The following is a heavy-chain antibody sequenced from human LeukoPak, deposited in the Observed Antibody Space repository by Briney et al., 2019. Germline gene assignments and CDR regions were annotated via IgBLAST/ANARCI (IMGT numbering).Heavy chain of an antibody. CDR2: IRSRDRTI. D-gene: IGHD7-27*01. CDR1: GFTFSTYS. CDR3: VRDHRWGFDY. Sequence: GGSLRLSCAASGFTFSTYSINWVRQAPGKGLEWVSYIRSRDRTIYYADSVKGRFTISTGNAENSLYLQMNSLRTEDTAVYYCVRDHRWGFDYWGRGTLVTVSS. J-gene: IGHJ4*02. V-gene: IGHV3-48*01.